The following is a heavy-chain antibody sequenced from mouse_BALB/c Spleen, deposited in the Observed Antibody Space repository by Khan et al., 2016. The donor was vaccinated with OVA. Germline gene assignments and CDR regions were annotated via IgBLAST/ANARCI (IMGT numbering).Heavy chain of an antibody. CDR2: IDPFNGGT. D-gene: IGHD1-1*01. CDR1: GYSFTSYY. CDR3: ARHGSSSWFAY. J-gene: IGHJ3*01. V-gene: IGHV1S135*01. Sequence: VQLQQPGPELMKPGASVKISCKASGYSFTSYYIHWVKQSHGKSLEWIGYIDPFNGGTSYNQKFKGKATLTVDKSSSTAYMHLSSLTSEVSAVYDCARHGSSSWFAYWGQGTLVTVSA.